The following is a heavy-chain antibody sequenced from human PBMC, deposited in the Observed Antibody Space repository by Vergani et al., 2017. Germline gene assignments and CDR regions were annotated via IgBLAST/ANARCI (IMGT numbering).Heavy chain of an antibody. CDR3: ARVGGYYDSSGYYYAAGSFDC. J-gene: IGHJ4*02. D-gene: IGHD3-22*01. Sequence: QLQLQESGPGLVKTSETLSLTCTVSGGSISGSSYYWAWIRQPPGKGLEWIAGIYYSGSTNYNPSLKSRVTISVDTSKNQFSLKLSSVTAADTAVYYCARVGGYYDSSGYYYAAGSFDCWGQGTLVTVSS. CDR1: GGSISGSSYY. V-gene: IGHV4-39*07. CDR2: IYYSGST.